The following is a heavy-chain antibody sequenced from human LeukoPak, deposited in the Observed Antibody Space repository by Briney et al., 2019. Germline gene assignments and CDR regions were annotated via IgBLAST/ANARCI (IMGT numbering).Heavy chain of an antibody. Sequence: GGSLRLSCAASGFTFSTALMSWVRQAPGKGQEWVGRIKRKTDGGTTDYAAPVKGRFTISRDDSKNALFLQMNSLKIEDTAVYYCIHYGSGTYSTDYWGQGTLVTVSS. V-gene: IGHV3-15*01. D-gene: IGHD3-10*01. CDR2: IKRKTDGGTT. CDR3: IHYGSGTYSTDY. CDR1: GFTFSTAL. J-gene: IGHJ4*02.